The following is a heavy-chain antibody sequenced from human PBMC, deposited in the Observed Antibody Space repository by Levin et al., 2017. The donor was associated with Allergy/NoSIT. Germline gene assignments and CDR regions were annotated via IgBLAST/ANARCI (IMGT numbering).Heavy chain of an antibody. V-gene: IGHV1-69*13. D-gene: IGHD2-2*02. CDR3: ARWAGYCVTAMCYTPLDY. CDR2: IIPIFGTT. CDR1: GGTLSSYR. J-gene: IGHJ4*02. Sequence: GASVKVSCKAFGGTLSSYRTTWVRQAPGQGLEWMGTIIPIFGTTNYAQNFQGRVTISADESTNTVYMELSSRKSQDTAVYYCARWAGYCVTAMCYTPLDYWGQGTLITVSS.